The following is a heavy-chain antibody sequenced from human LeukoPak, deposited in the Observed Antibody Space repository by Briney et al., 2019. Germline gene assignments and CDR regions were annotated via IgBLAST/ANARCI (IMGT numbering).Heavy chain of an antibody. CDR1: GYSFTSYW. Sequence: GESLKISCKGSGYSFTSYWIGWVRQMPGKGLEWMGIIYPGDSDTRYSPSFQGQVTISADKSISTAYLQWSSLKASDTAMYYCARRGFRSSTSRPSRVVAFDIWGQGTMVTVSS. CDR2: IYPGDSDT. D-gene: IGHD2-2*01. J-gene: IGHJ3*02. V-gene: IGHV5-51*01. CDR3: ARRGFRSSTSRPSRVVAFDI.